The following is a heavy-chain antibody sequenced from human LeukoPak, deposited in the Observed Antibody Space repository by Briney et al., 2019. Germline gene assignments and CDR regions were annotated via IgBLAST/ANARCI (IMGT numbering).Heavy chain of an antibody. CDR3: AKGSSSWYTGTVDAIDI. CDR1: GFTFSSYG. V-gene: IGHV3-30*18. Sequence: PGRTLRLSCAASGFTFSSYGMHWVRQAPGKGLEWVAVISYDGGNKYYADSAKGRFTISRDNSKNTLYLQMNSLRAEDTAVYYCAKGSSSWYTGTVDAIDIWGQGTMVTVSS. CDR2: ISYDGGNK. J-gene: IGHJ3*02. D-gene: IGHD6-13*01.